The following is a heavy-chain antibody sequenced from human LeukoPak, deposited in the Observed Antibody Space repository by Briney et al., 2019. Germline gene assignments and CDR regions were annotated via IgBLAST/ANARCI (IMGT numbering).Heavy chain of an antibody. Sequence: GGSLRLSCAASGFTFDDYAMHWVRQAPGKGLEWVSGISWNSGSIGYADSVKGRFTISRDNAKNSLYLQMNSLRAEDTALYYCAKDTGDGSGSHYDAFDIWGQGTMVTVSS. D-gene: IGHD3-10*01. CDR1: GFTFDDYA. CDR3: AKDTGDGSGSHYDAFDI. CDR2: ISWNSGSI. J-gene: IGHJ3*02. V-gene: IGHV3-9*01.